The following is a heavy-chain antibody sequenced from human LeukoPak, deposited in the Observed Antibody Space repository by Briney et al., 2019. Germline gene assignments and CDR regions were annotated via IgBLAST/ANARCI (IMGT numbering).Heavy chain of an antibody. J-gene: IGHJ4*02. CDR2: IRYDGSNK. CDR1: GLTFSSYG. V-gene: IGHV3-30*02. D-gene: IGHD1-1*01. CDR3: ANWVADWNDDEEY. Sequence: PGGSLRLSCAASGLTFSSYGMHWVRQAPGKGLEWVAFIRYDGSNKYYADSVKGRFTISRDNSKNTLYLQMNSLRAEDTAVYYCANWVADWNDDEEYWGQGTLVTVSS.